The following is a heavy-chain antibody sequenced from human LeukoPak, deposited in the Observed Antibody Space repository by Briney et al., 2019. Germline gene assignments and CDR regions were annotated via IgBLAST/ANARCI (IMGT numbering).Heavy chain of an antibody. CDR1: GFTFSSYG. Sequence: GGSLRLSCAASGFTFSSYGMDWVRQAPGKGLEWVAVISYDGSNKYYADSVKGRFTISRDNSKNTLYLQMNSLRAEDTAVHYCAKDRPSSMNAFDIWGQGTMVTVSS. D-gene: IGHD6-13*01. CDR2: ISYDGSNK. V-gene: IGHV3-30*18. J-gene: IGHJ3*02. CDR3: AKDRPSSMNAFDI.